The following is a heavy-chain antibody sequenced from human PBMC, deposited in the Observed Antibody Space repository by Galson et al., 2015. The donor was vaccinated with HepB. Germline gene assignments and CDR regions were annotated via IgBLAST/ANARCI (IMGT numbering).Heavy chain of an antibody. CDR2: FDPEKGGT. V-gene: IGHV1-24*01. J-gene: IGHJ4*02. CDR1: GYTVTEMS. D-gene: IGHD1-7*01. Sequence: SVKVSCKVSGYTVTEMSIHWVRQAPGKGLEWMGGFDPEKGGTIYAQKFQGRVTMTGDTSMSTAYMELSSLRSEDTAVYYCARGVRNYLYSDNWGQGTLVTVSS. CDR3: ARGVRNYLYSDN.